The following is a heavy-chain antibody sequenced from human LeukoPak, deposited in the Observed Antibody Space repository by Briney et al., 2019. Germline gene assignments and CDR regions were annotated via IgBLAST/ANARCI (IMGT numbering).Heavy chain of an antibody. V-gene: IGHV4-34*01. CDR2: INHSGST. J-gene: IGHJ3*02. CDR1: GGSFSGYY. Sequence: SETLSLTCAVYGGSFSGYYWSWIRQPPGKGLEWIGEINHSGSTNYNPSLKSRVTISVDTSKNQFSLKLSSVTAADTAVYYCATSIMITFGGVIVRNPDAFDIWGQGTMVTVSS. D-gene: IGHD3-16*02. CDR3: ATSIMITFGGVIVRNPDAFDI.